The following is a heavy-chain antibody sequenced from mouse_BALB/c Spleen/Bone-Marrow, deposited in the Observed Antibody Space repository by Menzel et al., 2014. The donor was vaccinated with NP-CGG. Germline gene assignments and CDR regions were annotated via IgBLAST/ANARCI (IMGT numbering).Heavy chain of an antibody. CDR3: ARFPMDY. CDR1: GFTFIDHY. CDR2: IRNKAYGCTT. J-gene: IGHJ4*01. V-gene: IGHV7-3*02. Sequence: EVMLVESGGGLVQPGGSLRLSCTTSGFTFIDHYMSWVRQPPGKALEWLGFIRNKAYGCTTEYSASVKGRFTISRDNSQSILYLQMNTLRAEDSATYYCARFPMDYWGQGTSVTVSS.